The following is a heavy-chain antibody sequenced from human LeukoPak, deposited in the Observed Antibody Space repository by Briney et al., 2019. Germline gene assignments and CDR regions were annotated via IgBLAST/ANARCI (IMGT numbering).Heavy chain of an antibody. CDR1: GYTFTGFY. Sequence: ASVKVSCKASGYTFTGFYMHWVRQAPGQGLEWMGWINPNSGGTNYAQKFHGRVTMTRDTSISTAYMELSRLRSDDTAVYYCARYCSGGSCQYGMDVWGQGTTVTVSS. CDR2: INPNSGGT. D-gene: IGHD2-15*01. CDR3: ARYCSGGSCQYGMDV. V-gene: IGHV1-2*02. J-gene: IGHJ6*02.